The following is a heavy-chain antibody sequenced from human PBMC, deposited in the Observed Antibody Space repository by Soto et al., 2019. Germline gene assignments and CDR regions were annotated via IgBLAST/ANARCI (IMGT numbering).Heavy chain of an antibody. V-gene: IGHV4-59*08. Sequence: PLETLSLTCTVSGGSISGYYWSWIRQPPGKGLEWIGYIYYSGNTNYNPSLKSRVTISVDTSKNQFSLKLSSVTAADTALYYCARSVRGYSYGSFDYWGQGTLVTVSS. CDR2: IYYSGNT. CDR3: ARSVRGYSYGSFDY. D-gene: IGHD5-18*01. J-gene: IGHJ4*02. CDR1: GGSISGYY.